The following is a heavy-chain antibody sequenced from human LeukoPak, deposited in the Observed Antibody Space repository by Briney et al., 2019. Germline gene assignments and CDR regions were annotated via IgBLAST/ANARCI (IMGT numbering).Heavy chain of an antibody. Sequence: GGSLRLSCAASGFPFSNHAMSWVRQPPGKGLEWVAAISNGNTYYADSVRGRFAISRDDSKNMVYLQMNSLRDEDTALYYCVREAGYCASVCLKSNWFDPWGQGTQVNVSS. CDR1: GFPFSNHA. CDR3: VREAGYCASVCLKSNWFDP. V-gene: IGHV3-23*01. D-gene: IGHD2-15*01. CDR2: ISNGNT. J-gene: IGHJ5*02.